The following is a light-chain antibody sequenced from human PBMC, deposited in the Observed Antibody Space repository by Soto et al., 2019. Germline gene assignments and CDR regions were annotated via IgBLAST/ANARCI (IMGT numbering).Light chain of an antibody. CDR3: AAWDDSLSGPV. J-gene: IGLJ2*01. CDR2: RNT. V-gene: IGLV1-47*01. CDR1: SSNIGSNY. Sequence: QSVLTQPPSASGTPGQRVTISCSGTSSNIGSNYVYWYQQFPGMAPKLLIYRNTQRPSGVPDRFSGSKSGTSASLAMSGLRSEDEADYYCAAWDDSLSGPVFGGGTKLTVL.